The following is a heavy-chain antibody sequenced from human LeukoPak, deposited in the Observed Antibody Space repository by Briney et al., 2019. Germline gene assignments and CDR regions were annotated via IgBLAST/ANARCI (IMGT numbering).Heavy chain of an antibody. CDR1: GGTFSSNT. D-gene: IGHD5-12*01. CDR2: IIPIFGTA. J-gene: IGHJ5*02. Sequence: ASVKVSCKASGGTFSSNTISWVRQAPGQGLECMGGIIPIFGTANYAQKFQGRVTITADESTSTAYMELSSLRSEDTAVYYCARVINSGYNTRGWFDPWGQGTLVTVSS. V-gene: IGHV1-69*13. CDR3: ARVINSGYNTRGWFDP.